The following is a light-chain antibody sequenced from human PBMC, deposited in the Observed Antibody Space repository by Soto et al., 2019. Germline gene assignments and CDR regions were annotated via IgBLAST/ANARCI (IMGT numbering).Light chain of an antibody. CDR3: QQYYNWPPEYT. J-gene: IGKJ2*01. CDR2: GAS. V-gene: IGKV3D-15*01. CDR1: QSVSSN. Sequence: EIVMTQSPATLSVSPGERATLSCRASQSVSSNLAWYQQKPGQAPRLLIYGASTRATGIPARFSGSGSGTEFTLTINSLQSEDFAVYYCQQYYNWPPEYTFGQGTKLEIK.